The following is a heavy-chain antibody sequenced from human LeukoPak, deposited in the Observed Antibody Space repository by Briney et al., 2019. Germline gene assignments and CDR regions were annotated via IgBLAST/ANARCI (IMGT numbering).Heavy chain of an antibody. V-gene: IGHV3-30-3*01. Sequence: PGRSLRLSCAASGFTFSSYAMHWVRQAPGKGLEWVAVISYDGSNKYYADSVKGRFTISRDNSKNTMYQQMNSLRAEDTAVYYCAKAGGSSWYDAWGQGILVTVSS. CDR3: AKAGGSSWYDA. J-gene: IGHJ5*02. D-gene: IGHD6-13*01. CDR1: GFTFSSYA. CDR2: ISYDGSNK.